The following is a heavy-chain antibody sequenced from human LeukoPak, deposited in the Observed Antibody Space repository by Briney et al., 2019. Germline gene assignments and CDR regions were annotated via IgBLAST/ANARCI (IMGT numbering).Heavy chain of an antibody. J-gene: IGHJ5*02. D-gene: IGHD2/OR15-2a*01. CDR1: GFTFSSYG. CDR3: ARHDFDTNIPVDP. CDR2: IVSGSARST. V-gene: IGHV3-23*01. Sequence: GSLRLSCAASGFTFSSYGMSWVRQAPGKGLEWVSSIVSGSARSTYYADSVKGRFTISRDNSKNTLYLQMNSLRAEDTAVYYCARHDFDTNIPVDPWGRGTLVIVSS.